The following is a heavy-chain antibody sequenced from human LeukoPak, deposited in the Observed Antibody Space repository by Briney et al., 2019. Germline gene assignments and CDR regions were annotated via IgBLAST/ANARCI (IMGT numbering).Heavy chain of an antibody. V-gene: IGHV4-39*01. CDR3: ARSPIVPTYLFDY. Sequence: SETLSLTCTVSGGSISSSSYYWGWIRQHPGKGLEWIGSIYYSGSTYYNPSLKSRVTISVDTSKNQFSLKLSSVTAADTAVYYCARSPIVPTYLFDYWGQGTLVTVSS. CDR2: IYYSGST. D-gene: IGHD2-2*01. CDR1: GGSISSSSYY. J-gene: IGHJ4*02.